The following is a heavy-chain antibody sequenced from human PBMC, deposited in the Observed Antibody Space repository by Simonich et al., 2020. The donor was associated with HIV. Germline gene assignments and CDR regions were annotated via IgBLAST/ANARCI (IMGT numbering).Heavy chain of an antibody. CDR2: INHSGTT. Sequence: QVQLQQWGAGLLKPSETLSLTCAVYGGSFSGYYWSWIRQPPGKGLGWIGEINHSGTTNKNPSLKSRVTISVDTSKNQFSLKLSSVTAADTAVYYCARRHPTTVTTPYFDYWGQGTLVTVSS. CDR1: GGSFSGYY. J-gene: IGHJ4*02. D-gene: IGHD4-17*01. CDR3: ARRHPTTVTTPYFDY. V-gene: IGHV4-34*01.